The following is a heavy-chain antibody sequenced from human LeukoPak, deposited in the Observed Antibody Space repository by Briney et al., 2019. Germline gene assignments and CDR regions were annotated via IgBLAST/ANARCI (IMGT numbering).Heavy chain of an antibody. D-gene: IGHD3-3*01. CDR1: GYTFTSYG. CDR3: ARGGSGLGGFLEWSYHYYYYGMDV. J-gene: IGHJ6*02. V-gene: IGHV1-18*01. CDR2: ISAYNGNT. Sequence: ASVKVSCKASGYTFTSYGISWVRQAPGQGLEWMGWISAYNGNTNYAQKLQGRVTMTTDTSTSTAYMELRSLRSEDTAVYYCARGGSGLGGFLEWSYHYYYYGMDVWGQGTTVTVSS.